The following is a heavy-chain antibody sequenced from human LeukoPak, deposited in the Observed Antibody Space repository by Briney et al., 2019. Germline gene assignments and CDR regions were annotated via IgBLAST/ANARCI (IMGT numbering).Heavy chain of an antibody. D-gene: IGHD1-26*01. Sequence: SETLSLTCTVSGDSITDYYWSWIRQPPGKGLEWIGYVSYSGRATYNPSVKSRVTISLATSRTQFSLSLTSVTAADTAVYYCARVSAGGGSEWVDNWGQGTLVTVSS. V-gene: IGHV4-59*01. J-gene: IGHJ5*02. CDR2: VSYSGRA. CDR1: GDSITDYY. CDR3: ARVSAGGGSEWVDN.